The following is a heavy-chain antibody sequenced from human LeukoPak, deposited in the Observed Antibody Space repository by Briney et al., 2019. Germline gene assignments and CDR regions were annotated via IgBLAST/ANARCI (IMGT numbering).Heavy chain of an antibody. V-gene: IGHV4-39*07. Sequence: SETLSLTCSVSGGSISSSSYLWAWIRQPPGKGLQWIGSIDYSGTTYDNPSVKSRVTISLDTSKNQFSLKLSSVTAADTAVYYCASLGRMAAIGTEHWGQGTLVTVSS. CDR2: IDYSGTT. CDR3: ASLGRMAAIGTEH. D-gene: IGHD6-13*01. CDR1: GGSISSSSYL. J-gene: IGHJ4*02.